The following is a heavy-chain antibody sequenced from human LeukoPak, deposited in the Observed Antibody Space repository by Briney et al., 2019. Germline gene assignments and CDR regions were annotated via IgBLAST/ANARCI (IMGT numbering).Heavy chain of an antibody. CDR3: ASYDFWSHFDH. D-gene: IGHD3-3*01. J-gene: IGHJ4*02. Sequence: PSETLSLTCTVSGGSISSYYWSWIRQPPGKGLEWIGSIYYSGSTYYNPSLKSRVTISVDTSKNQFSLKLSSVTAADTAVYYCASYDFWSHFDHWGQGTLVTVSS. CDR2: IYYSGST. CDR1: GGSISSYY. V-gene: IGHV4-59*05.